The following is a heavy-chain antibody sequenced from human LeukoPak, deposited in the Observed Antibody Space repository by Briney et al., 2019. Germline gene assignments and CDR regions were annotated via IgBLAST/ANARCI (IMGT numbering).Heavy chain of an antibody. D-gene: IGHD3-10*01. Sequence: KPSETLSLTCTVSGGSIRSSSYYWGWIRQPPGKGLEWIGSIYYSGSTYYNPSLKSRVTMSVDTSKNQFSLKLRSVTAADTAVYYCARELKDYFGSGSPDYWGQGTLVTVSS. CDR1: GGSIRSSSYY. V-gene: IGHV4-39*07. CDR2: IYYSGST. J-gene: IGHJ4*02. CDR3: ARELKDYFGSGSPDY.